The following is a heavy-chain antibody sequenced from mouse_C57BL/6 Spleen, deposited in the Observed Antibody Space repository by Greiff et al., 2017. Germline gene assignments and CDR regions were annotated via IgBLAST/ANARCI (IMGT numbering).Heavy chain of an antibody. Sequence: QVHVKQSGAELARPGASVKLSCKASGYTFTSYGISWVKQRTGQGLEWIGEIYPRSGNTYYNEKFKGKATLTADKSSSTAYMELRSLTSEDSVVYFCARGGITTVVDYFDYWGQGTTLTVSS. D-gene: IGHD1-1*01. CDR2: IYPRSGNT. J-gene: IGHJ2*01. CDR3: ARGGITTVVDYFDY. V-gene: IGHV1-81*01. CDR1: GYTFTSYG.